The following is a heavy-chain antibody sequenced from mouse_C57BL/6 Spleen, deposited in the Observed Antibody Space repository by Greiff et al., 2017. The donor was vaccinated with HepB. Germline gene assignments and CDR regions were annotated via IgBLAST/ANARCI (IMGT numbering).Heavy chain of an antibody. D-gene: IGHD2-3*01. V-gene: IGHV5-9-1*02. J-gene: IGHJ2*01. CDR3: TRDGGYYYFDY. Sequence: EVMLVESGEGLVKPGGSLKLSCAASGFTFSSYAMSWVRQTPEKRLEWVAYISSGGDYIYYADTVKGRFTISRDNARNTLYLQMSSLKSEDTAMYYCTRDGGYYYFDYWGQGTTLTVSS. CDR2: ISSGGDYI. CDR1: GFTFSSYA.